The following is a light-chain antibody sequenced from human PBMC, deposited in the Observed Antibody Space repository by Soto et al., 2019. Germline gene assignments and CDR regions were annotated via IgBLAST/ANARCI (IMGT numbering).Light chain of an antibody. J-gene: IGKJ1*01. CDR2: GAS. V-gene: IGKV3-20*01. CDR1: QSVSSSY. CDR3: QQYGSSPRT. Sequence: DIVLTQSPGTLSLSPGERATLSCRASQSVSSSYLAWYQQKPGQAPRLLIYGASSRATGIPDWFSGSGSGKDFTLTISRLEPEGFAVYYCQQYGSSPRTFGQGTKVEIK.